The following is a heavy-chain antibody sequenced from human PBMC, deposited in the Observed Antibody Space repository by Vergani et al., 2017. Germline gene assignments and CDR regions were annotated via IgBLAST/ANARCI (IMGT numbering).Heavy chain of an antibody. J-gene: IGHJ4*02. D-gene: IGHD6-13*01. V-gene: IGHV4-61*02. CDR2: IYGSGIA. CDR1: GGSISSGSYY. Sequence: QVQLQESGPGLVTPSHTLSLTCTVSGGSISSGSYYWSWIRQPAGRGLGWVGRIYGSGIARYNPSLESRVAMSVDTSTNQFTLKLNSVTAAYTSVYYCARQGPGPSRIAAAGDFDYWGQGTLVIVSS. CDR3: ARQGPGPSRIAAAGDFDY.